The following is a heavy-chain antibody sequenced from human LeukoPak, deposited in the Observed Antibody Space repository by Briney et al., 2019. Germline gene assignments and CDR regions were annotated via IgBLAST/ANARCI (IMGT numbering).Heavy chain of an antibody. CDR3: ARAASYTSTWYPS. J-gene: IGHJ5*02. CDR1: GGSFSGYY. CDR2: INHSGST. D-gene: IGHD6-13*01. V-gene: IGHV4-34*01. Sequence: SETLSLTCAVYGGSFSGYYWSWIRQPPGKGLEWIGEINHSGSTNYNPSLKSRVTISVDTSKNQFSLMLSSVTAADTAVYYCARAASYTSTWYPSWGPGTLVSSAS.